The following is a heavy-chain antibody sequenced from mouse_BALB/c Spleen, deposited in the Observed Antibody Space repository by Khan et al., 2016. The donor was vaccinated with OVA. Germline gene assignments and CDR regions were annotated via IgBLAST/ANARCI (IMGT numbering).Heavy chain of an antibody. J-gene: IGHJ4*01. CDR3: AKIFYGNSYAMDY. Sequence: VELVESGPELVKPGASVKMSCKASGYTFTDYVISWVKQRTGQGLEWIGEIYPGSGSIYYNEKFKGKATLTADTSSNTAYMQLSSLTSEDSAVFFCAKIFYGNSYAMDYWGRGTSVTVSS. CDR1: GYTFTDYV. CDR2: IYPGSGSI. V-gene: IGHV1-77*01. D-gene: IGHD2-1*01.